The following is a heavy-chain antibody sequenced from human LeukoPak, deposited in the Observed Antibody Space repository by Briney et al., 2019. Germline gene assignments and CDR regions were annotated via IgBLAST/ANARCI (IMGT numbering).Heavy chain of an antibody. Sequence: SQTPSLTCSVSGGSISSGSNYWSWIRQPAGKGLEWIGRIHTSGSTNYNLSLKSRVTISGDTSKNQFSLKLSSVTAADTAVYYCAREGCSGGSCYHDYWGQGTLVTVSS. V-gene: IGHV4-61*02. CDR1: GGSISSGSNY. J-gene: IGHJ4*02. D-gene: IGHD2-15*01. CDR3: AREGCSGGSCYHDY. CDR2: IHTSGST.